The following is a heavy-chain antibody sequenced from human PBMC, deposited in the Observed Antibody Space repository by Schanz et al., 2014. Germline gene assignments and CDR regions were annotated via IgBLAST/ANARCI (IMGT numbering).Heavy chain of an antibody. D-gene: IGHD6-13*01. V-gene: IGHV1-46*03. CDR3: ARDGVDAAAGGNY. CDR2: INPSGGST. CDR1: GGNFSSYA. Sequence: QVQLVQSGAEVKKPGSPVKVSCKSSGGNFSSYAISWVRQAPGQGLEWMGMINPSGGSTTYAQKFQGRVTMTRDTSTSTVYMELSSLRSEDTAVYYCARDGVDAAAGGNYWGQGTLVTVSS. J-gene: IGHJ4*02.